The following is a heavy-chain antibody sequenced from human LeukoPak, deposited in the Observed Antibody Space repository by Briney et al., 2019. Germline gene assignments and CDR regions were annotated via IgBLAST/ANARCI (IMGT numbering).Heavy chain of an antibody. V-gene: IGHV1-8*01. Sequence: GASVKVSCKASGYTFTSYDINWVRQATGQGLEWRGWMNPNSGNTGHAQKFQGRVTMTRNTSISTAYMELSSLRSEDTAVYYCARDMGEAGTTLLYFDCWGQGTLVTVSS. CDR2: MNPNSGNT. CDR3: ARDMGEAGTTLLYFDC. D-gene: IGHD1-7*01. J-gene: IGHJ4*02. CDR1: GYTFTSYD.